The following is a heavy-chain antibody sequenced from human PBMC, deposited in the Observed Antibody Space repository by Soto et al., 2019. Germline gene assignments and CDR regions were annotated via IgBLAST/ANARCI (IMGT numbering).Heavy chain of an antibody. CDR2: VSHDGRNR. D-gene: IGHD5-18*01. J-gene: IGHJ6*02. Sequence: QVQLVESGGGVVQPGRSLTLSCAASGFTFSTFGMHWVRQAPGKGPEWVAVVSHDGRNRYYADSVKGRFTVSREESKNTVFLQMNSLRVEDTAVYYCAKDRSGYGYDGMDVWGQGTTVIVSS. CDR3: AKDRSGYGYDGMDV. CDR1: GFTFSTFG. V-gene: IGHV3-30*18.